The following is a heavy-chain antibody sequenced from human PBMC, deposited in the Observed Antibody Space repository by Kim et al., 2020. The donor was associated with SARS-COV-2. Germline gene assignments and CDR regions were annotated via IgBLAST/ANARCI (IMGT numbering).Heavy chain of an antibody. D-gene: IGHD5-18*01. V-gene: IGHV3-53*01. CDR1: GFTVSSNY. CDR3: ARVLVDTGMDIGIRVEYFDY. J-gene: IGHJ4*02. CDR2: IYSGGST. Sequence: GGSLRLSCAASGFTVSSNYMSWVRQAPGKGLEWVSVIYSGGSTYYADSVKGRFTIARDKSKNTLYLQMNSLRAEDTAVYYCARVLVDTGMDIGIRVEYFDYWGQGTLVTVSP.